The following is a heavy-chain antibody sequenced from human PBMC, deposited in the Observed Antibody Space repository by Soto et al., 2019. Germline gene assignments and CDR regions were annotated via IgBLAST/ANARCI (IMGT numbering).Heavy chain of an antibody. V-gene: IGHV3-23*01. CDR1: GFSFGGHA. CDR2: ISGSGATK. CDR3: AKASKGYTGYDLDF. J-gene: IGHJ4*02. D-gene: IGHD5-12*01. Sequence: GGSLRLSCEVSGFSFGGHAMTWVRQAPGKGLEWVSTISGSGATKYYADSVRGRFTISRDNSKDTLYLQMSSLRAEDTAVYFCAKASKGYTGYDLDFWGQGIPVTVSS.